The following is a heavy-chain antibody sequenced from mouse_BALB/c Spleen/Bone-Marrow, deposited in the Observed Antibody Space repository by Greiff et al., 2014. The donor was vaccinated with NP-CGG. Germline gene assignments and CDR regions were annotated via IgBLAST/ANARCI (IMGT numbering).Heavy chain of an antibody. CDR2: TWAGGST. Sequence: QVQLQQSGPGLVAPSQSLSITCTVSGFSLTSYGVHWVRQPPGKGLEWLGVTWAGGSTNYNSTLMSRLTISKDNSKSQVFLKMNSLQTDDTAMYYCARYYYGFLDYWGQGTTLTVSS. CDR3: ARYYYGFLDY. J-gene: IGHJ2*01. CDR1: GFSLTSYG. D-gene: IGHD1-2*01. V-gene: IGHV2-9*02.